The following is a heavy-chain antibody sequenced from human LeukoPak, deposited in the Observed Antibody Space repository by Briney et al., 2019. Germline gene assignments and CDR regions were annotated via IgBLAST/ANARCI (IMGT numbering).Heavy chain of an antibody. Sequence: PGGSLRLSCAASGFTFSSYEMNWVRQAPGKGLEWVSYISSSGSTIYYADSVKGRFTISRDNAKNSLYLQMNSLRAEDTAVYYCATLFGVAAIDCWGQGTLVTVSS. J-gene: IGHJ4*02. D-gene: IGHD3-3*01. CDR1: GFTFSSYE. CDR3: ATLFGVAAIDC. CDR2: ISSSGSTI. V-gene: IGHV3-48*03.